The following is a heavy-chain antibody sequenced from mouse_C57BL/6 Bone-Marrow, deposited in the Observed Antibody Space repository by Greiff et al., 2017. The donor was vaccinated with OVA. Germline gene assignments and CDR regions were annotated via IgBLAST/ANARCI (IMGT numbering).Heavy chain of an antibody. CDR1: GFSFNTYA. V-gene: IGHV10-1*01. CDR2: IRSKSNNYAT. J-gene: IGHJ4*01. CDR3: VRHGAVVATDAMDY. Sequence: EVKLMESGGGLVQPKGSLKLSCAASGFSFNTYAMNWVRQAPGKGLEWVARIRSKSNNYATYYADSVKDRFTISRDDSESMLYLQMNNLKTEDTAMYYCVRHGAVVATDAMDYWGQGTSVTVSS. D-gene: IGHD1-1*01.